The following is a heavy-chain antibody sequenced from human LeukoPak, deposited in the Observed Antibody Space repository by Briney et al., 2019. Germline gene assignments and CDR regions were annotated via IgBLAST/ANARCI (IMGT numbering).Heavy chain of an antibody. D-gene: IGHD5-24*01. CDR1: GFIFSNYG. V-gene: IGHV3-30*02. CDR3: AKEGGDGSPFDY. CDR2: IRFDGSTQ. Sequence: PGGSLRLSCAASGFIFSNYGMHWVRHSPDKGLEWVTFIRFDGSTQYYADSVKGRFTISRDNSKDTVYLQMSSLRLEDTGVYYCAKEGGDGSPFDYWGQGILVTVSS. J-gene: IGHJ4*02.